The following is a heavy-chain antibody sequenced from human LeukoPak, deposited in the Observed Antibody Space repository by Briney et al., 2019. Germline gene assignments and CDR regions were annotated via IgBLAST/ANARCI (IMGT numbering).Heavy chain of an antibody. CDR2: MYSSGST. Sequence: SETLSLTCTVSGGSINSRSYFWGWIRQPPGKGLEWIGRMYSSGSTNYNPSLKSRVTMSRDTSKNQISLKVNSVTAADTAVYYCARTAGVDAFDIWGQGTMVTVSS. CDR3: ARTAGVDAFDI. D-gene: IGHD3-10*01. V-gene: IGHV4-61*05. CDR1: GGSINSRSYF. J-gene: IGHJ3*02.